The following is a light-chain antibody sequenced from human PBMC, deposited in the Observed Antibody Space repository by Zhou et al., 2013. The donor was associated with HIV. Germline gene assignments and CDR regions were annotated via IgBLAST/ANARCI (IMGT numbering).Light chain of an antibody. V-gene: IGKV1-39*01. J-gene: IGKJ1*01. Sequence: DIQMTQSPSSLSASVGDRVTITCRASQTIINYLNWYQHKPGNAPKLLIYAASSLQGGVPSRFSGSGSGTDFTLTINGLQPDDFATYFCQQYHNYPWTFGQGT. CDR2: AAS. CDR1: QTIINY. CDR3: QQYHNYPWT.